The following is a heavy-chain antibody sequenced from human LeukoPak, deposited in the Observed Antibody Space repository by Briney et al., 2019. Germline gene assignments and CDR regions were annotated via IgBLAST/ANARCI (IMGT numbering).Heavy chain of an antibody. D-gene: IGHD3-22*01. CDR1: GGTFSSYA. CDR3: AREHYYDSSGYYWGAFDI. J-gene: IGHJ3*02. V-gene: IGHV1-69*15. Sequence: SVKVSCKASGGTFSSYAISWVRQAPGQGLEWMGRIIPIFGTANYAQKFQGRVTITPDESTSTAYMELSSLRSEDTAVYYCAREHYYDSSGYYWGAFDIWGQGTMVTVSS. CDR2: IIPIFGTA.